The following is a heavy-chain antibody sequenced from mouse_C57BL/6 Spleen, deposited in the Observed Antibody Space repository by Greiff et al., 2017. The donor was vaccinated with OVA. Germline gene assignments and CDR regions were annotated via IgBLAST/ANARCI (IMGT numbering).Heavy chain of an antibody. CDR3: ARDGGYDGDYFDY. J-gene: IGHJ2*01. CDR2: IYPGSGST. CDR1: GYTFTSYW. V-gene: IGHV1-55*01. D-gene: IGHD2-2*01. Sequence: VQLQQPGAELVKPGASVKMSCKASGYTFTSYWITWVKQRPGQGLEWIGDIYPGSGSTNYNEKFKSKATLTVDTSSSTAYMQLSSLTSEDSAVYYCARDGGYDGDYFDYWGQGTTLTVSS.